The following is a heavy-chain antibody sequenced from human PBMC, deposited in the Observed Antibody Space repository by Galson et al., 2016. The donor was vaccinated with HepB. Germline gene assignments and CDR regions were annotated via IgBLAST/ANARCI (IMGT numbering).Heavy chain of an antibody. Sequence: SLRLSCAASGFPFSTYGMHWVRQAPGKGLEWLAVIWDDGSHEEYAHSVKGRFTISRDDSKNTLYLQMDSLRPEDTAVYYCARVGFGRSYGQGFDYWGQGTLVTVSS. CDR2: IWDDGSHE. CDR1: GFPFSTYG. V-gene: IGHV3-33*01. CDR3: ARVGFGRSYGQGFDY. D-gene: IGHD3-16*01. J-gene: IGHJ4*02.